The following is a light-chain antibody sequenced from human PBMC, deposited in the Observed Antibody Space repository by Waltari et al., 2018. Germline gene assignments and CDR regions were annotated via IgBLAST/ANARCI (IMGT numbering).Light chain of an antibody. CDR3: QQHDNLPLT. CDR2: TAS. J-gene: IGKJ4*01. Sequence: DIQMTQSPSSLSASVGDRVTITCRASRTISIYLNWYQQKPGKAPKLLIYTASTLQPGVPSRFSGSGSGTDFTLTISSLQPEDFATYFCQQHDNLPLTFGGGTKVQIK. V-gene: IGKV1-39*01. CDR1: RTISIY.